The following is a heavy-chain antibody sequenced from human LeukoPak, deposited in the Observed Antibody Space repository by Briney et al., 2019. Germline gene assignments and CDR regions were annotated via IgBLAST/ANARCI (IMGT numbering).Heavy chain of an antibody. V-gene: IGHV1-2*02. CDR1: GYTFTGYY. CDR2: INPNSGGT. J-gene: IGHJ4*02. Sequence: GASVKVSCKASGYTFTGYYMHWVRQAPGQGLEWMGWINPNSGGTNYAQKFQGRVTMTRDTSISTAYMELSRLRSDDTAVYYCASLPPHYGGTHFDYWGQGTLVTVSS. CDR3: ASLPPHYGGTHFDY. D-gene: IGHD4-23*01.